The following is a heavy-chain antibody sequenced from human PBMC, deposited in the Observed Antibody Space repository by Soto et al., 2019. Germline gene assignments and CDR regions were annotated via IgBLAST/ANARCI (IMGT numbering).Heavy chain of an antibody. V-gene: IGHV3-7*03. D-gene: IGHD4-17*01. CDR1: GFTFTTSW. CDR2: INPDGNDK. CDR3: ARLHRTATTY. Sequence: EVQLVESGGDLVQPGGSLRLSCAASGFTFTTSWMSWVRQAPGKGLEWVAHINPDGNDKYYVDSVKGRFTISRDNADNSLYLQMNSLRAEDTAIYHCARLHRTATTYWGQGTLVTVSS. J-gene: IGHJ4*02.